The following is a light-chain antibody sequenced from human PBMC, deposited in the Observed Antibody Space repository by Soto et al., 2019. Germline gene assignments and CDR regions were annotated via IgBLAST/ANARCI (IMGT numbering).Light chain of an antibody. CDR3: QSYDSSLSGYV. Sequence: SVLTQPPSVSGAPGQRVTLSCTGSSSNIGAGYDVPWYQQLPGTAPKLLIYGNSNRPSGVPDRFSGSKSGTSASLAITGLQAEDEADYYCQSYDSSLSGYVFGTGTKLTVL. CDR1: SSNIGAGYD. J-gene: IGLJ1*01. CDR2: GNS. V-gene: IGLV1-40*01.